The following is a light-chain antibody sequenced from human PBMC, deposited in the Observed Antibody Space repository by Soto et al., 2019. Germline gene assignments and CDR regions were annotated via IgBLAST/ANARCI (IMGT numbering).Light chain of an antibody. J-gene: IGKJ4*01. CDR3: QQYYSTTLT. Sequence: DIVLTQSPDSLAVSLGERATIRCRSRQSVLYSSNNKNYLAWYQQKPGQPPKLISYWASTRESGVPERFSGSGAGTDFALTISSLQAEDVEVDYCQQYYSTTLTFGGGTKVDIK. CDR2: WAS. CDR1: QSVLYSSNNKNY. V-gene: IGKV4-1*01.